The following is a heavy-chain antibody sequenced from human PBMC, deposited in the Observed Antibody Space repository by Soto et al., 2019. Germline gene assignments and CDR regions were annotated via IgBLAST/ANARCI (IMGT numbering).Heavy chain of an antibody. J-gene: IGHJ4*02. CDR3: AKIGGYDSQVYYFDY. CDR2: ISYDGSNK. V-gene: IGHV3-30-3*02. D-gene: IGHD5-12*01. CDR1: GFTFSSYA. Sequence: GGSLRLSCAASGFTFSSYAMHWVRQAPGKGLEWVAVISYDGSNKYYADSVKGRFTISRDNSKNTLYLQMNSLRAEDTAVYYCAKIGGYDSQVYYFDYWGQGTLVTVSS.